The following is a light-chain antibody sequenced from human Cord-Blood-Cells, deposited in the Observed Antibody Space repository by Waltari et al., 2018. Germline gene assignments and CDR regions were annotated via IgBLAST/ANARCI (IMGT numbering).Light chain of an antibody. CDR2: WAS. Sequence: IVMTQAPDSLAVYLGERATITCKSSQSVLYSSNNKNYLAWYQQKPGQPPKLLIYWASTRESGVPDRFSGSGSGTDFTLTISSLQAEDVAVYYCQQYYSTPITFGQGTRLEIK. V-gene: IGKV4-1*01. J-gene: IGKJ5*01. CDR1: QSVLYSSNNKNY. CDR3: QQYYSTPIT.